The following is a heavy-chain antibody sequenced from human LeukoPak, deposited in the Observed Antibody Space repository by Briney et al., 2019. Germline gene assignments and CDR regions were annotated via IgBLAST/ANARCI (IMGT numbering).Heavy chain of an antibody. V-gene: IGHV3-30-3*01. D-gene: IGHD5-12*01. CDR2: ISYDGNNK. CDR3: AREKVQRLEIVSSFEY. J-gene: IGHJ4*02. CDR1: GFTFSSYA. Sequence: PGGSLRLSCAASGFTFSSYAMHWVRQAPGKGLEWVTVISYDGNNKYYADSVKGRFTISRDNSKNTVYLQMSSLRADDTAVYYCAREKVQRLEIVSSFEYWGQGTLVTVSS.